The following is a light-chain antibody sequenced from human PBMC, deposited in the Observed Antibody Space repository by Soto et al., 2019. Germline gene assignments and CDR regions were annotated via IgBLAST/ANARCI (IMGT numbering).Light chain of an antibody. V-gene: IGKV3-15*01. CDR1: QSVTSH. CDR3: QHYFNWPYT. CDR2: GAS. J-gene: IGKJ2*01. Sequence: EIVMTQSPATLSVSPGERATLSCRARQSVTSHLAWYQQKPGRAPRLLIYGASTRATGIPARFSGSGSGTEFTLTISNLQSEDFALYYCQHYFNWPYTFGQGTKLEIK.